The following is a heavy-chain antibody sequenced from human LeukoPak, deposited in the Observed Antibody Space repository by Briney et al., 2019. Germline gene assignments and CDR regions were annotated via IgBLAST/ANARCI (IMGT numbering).Heavy chain of an antibody. Sequence: SQTLSLTCTVSGGSISSYYWSWIRQPPGKGLEWIGYIYYSGSTNYNPSLKSRVTISVDTSKNQFSLKLSSVTAADTAVYYCARVPSYGNYYFDYWGQGTLVTVSS. V-gene: IGHV4-59*01. CDR1: GGSISSYY. J-gene: IGHJ4*02. CDR2: IYYSGST. D-gene: IGHD5-18*01. CDR3: ARVPSYGNYYFDY.